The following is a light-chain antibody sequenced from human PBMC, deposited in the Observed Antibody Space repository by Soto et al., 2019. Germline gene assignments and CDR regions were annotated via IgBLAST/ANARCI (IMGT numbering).Light chain of an antibody. V-gene: IGKV1-33*01. Sequence: DIQMTQSPSSLSASVVGGGSSTLQASQDISNYLNWYQHKPGKANKLLIYDVSNLETGVKSRFSGSGSGTDFTLTISSLQPEDIATYYCKKYDNLQIDFGNGKRREIK. CDR3: KKYDNLQID. CDR1: QDISNY. J-gene: IGKJ5*01. CDR2: DVS.